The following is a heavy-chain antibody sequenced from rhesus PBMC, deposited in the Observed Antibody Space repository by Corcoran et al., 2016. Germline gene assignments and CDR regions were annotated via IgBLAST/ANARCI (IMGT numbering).Heavy chain of an antibody. D-gene: IGHD2-21*01. J-gene: IGHJ4*01. Sequence: QLQLQESGPGLVKSSETLSLTCAVSVGSLRSPHWIWIRQPPRKGLEWIGRIFGGSGTTDYNPSLKSRVTFSTDTSKNQFSLKLSSVTAADTAVYYCARGCAGSGCPLVSIDYWGQGVLVTVSS. CDR2: IFGGSGTT. CDR3: ARGCAGSGCPLVSIDY. V-gene: IGHV4-160*01. CDR1: VGSLRSPH.